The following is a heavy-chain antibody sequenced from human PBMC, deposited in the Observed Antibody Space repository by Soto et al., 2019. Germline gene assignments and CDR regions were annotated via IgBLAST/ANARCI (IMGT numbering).Heavy chain of an antibody. J-gene: IGHJ6*02. D-gene: IGHD6-6*01. CDR3: ASSVVRSQDGYYYYYGMDV. CDR1: GFTFNNYI. CDR2: ISSSSSFI. Sequence: PGGSLRLSCAASGFTFNNYIMNWVRQAPGKGLEWVSSISSSSSFIYYADSVKGRFTISRDNAKNSLYLQMNSLRAEDTAVYYCASSVVRSQDGYYYYYGMDVWGQGTTVTVSS. V-gene: IGHV3-21*01.